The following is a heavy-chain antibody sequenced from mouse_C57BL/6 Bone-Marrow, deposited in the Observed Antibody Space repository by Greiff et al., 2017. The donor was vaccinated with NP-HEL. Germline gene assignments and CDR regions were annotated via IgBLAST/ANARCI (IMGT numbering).Heavy chain of an antibody. Sequence: VQLQESDAELVKPGASVKISCKVSGYTFTDHTIHWMKQRPEQGLEWIGFIYPCDGSTKYNEKFKGKATLTADISSSTAYMQLNSLTSEDSAVYFCARGGVITTLYYYAMDYWGQGTSVTVSS. J-gene: IGHJ4*01. CDR1: GYTFTDHT. V-gene: IGHV1-78*01. CDR3: ARGGVITTLYYYAMDY. CDR2: IYPCDGST. D-gene: IGHD2-4*01.